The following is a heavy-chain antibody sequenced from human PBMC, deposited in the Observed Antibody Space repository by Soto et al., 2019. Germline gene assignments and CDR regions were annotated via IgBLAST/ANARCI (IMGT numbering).Heavy chain of an antibody. CDR3: VHSRRRQSCSGGNCYHFDY. CDR1: GFSLTKGLG. V-gene: IGHV2-5*02. D-gene: IGHD2-15*01. Sequence: QITLKESGPTLVKPTQTLTRTCTFSGFSLTKGLGVGWIRQPPGKALEWLVIIYWDVEERYSPSLKSRLTSTKDTSRNQVVLTMTNMDPVDTATYHCVHSRRRQSCSGGNCYHFDYWGQGTLVTVSA. CDR2: IYWDVEE. J-gene: IGHJ4*02.